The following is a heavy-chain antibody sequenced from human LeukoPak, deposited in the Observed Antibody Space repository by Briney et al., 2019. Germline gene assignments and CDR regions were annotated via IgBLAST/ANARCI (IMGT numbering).Heavy chain of an antibody. CDR3: ASANSGRYFQH. CDR2: IYYSGST. J-gene: IGHJ1*01. D-gene: IGHD1-26*01. Sequence: SETLSLTCTVSGGSISSYYWSWLRQPPGKGLEWIGYIYYSGSTNYNPSLKSRVTISVDTSKNQFSLKLSSVTAADTAVYYCASANSGRYFQHWGQGTLVTVSS. V-gene: IGHV4-59*01. CDR1: GGSISSYY.